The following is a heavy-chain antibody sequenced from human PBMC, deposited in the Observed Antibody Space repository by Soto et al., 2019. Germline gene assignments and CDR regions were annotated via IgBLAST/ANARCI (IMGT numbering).Heavy chain of an antibody. V-gene: IGHV4-38-2*01. J-gene: IGHJ5*02. CDR3: ARRVVTAIYAGWFDP. D-gene: IGHD2-21*02. CDR2: IYHSGST. CDR1: VYSISIFYD. Sequence: PSEALSLTWAVSVYSISIFYDWGWIRQRPGKGLEWIGSIYHSGSTYYNPSLKSRVTISVDTSKNQFSLKLSSVTAADTAVYYCARRVVTAIYAGWFDPWGQGTLVTVSS.